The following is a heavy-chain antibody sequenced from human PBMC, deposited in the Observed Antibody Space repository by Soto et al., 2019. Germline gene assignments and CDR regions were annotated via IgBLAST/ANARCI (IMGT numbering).Heavy chain of an antibody. CDR2: MNPNSXNT. J-gene: IGHJ5*02. V-gene: IGHV1-8*01. Sequence: ASVKVSGKASGYTFTSYEIIGVRHATGQGCEWMGWMNPNSXNTGSAQKFQGRVTMTRNTSVSTACMELSSLRSEDTAVYYCLYRSSWPGGQGTLVTVSS. CDR1: GYTFTSYE. D-gene: IGHD6-13*01. CDR3: LYRSSWP.